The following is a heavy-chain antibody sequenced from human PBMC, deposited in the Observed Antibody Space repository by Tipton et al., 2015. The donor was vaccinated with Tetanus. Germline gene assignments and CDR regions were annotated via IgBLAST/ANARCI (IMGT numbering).Heavy chain of an antibody. D-gene: IGHD3-3*01. V-gene: IGHV4-31*02. CDR2: IYHRGNT. Sequence: LRLSCTVSGGSISSGGYYWTWIRQHPGKGLEWIGDIYHRGNTFYNPSLRSRVTLSVDTSENQISLKLNSLTAADTAVYYCARAPAVLRLLEWLPTGAFDIWGQGTMVPVSS. CDR3: ARAPAVLRLLEWLPTGAFDI. CDR1: GGSISSGGYY. J-gene: IGHJ3*02.